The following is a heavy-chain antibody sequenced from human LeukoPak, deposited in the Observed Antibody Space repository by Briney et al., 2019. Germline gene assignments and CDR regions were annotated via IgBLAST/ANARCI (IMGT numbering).Heavy chain of an antibody. CDR3: ARHPFSDGFDI. CDR2: IFRTGNS. Sequence: SETLSLTCTISGGSISTFYWSWLRQPPGKGLEWIAYIFRTGNSNYNPSLKGRVTISVDTSKNQFSLKVNSVTAADTAMYYCARHPFSDGFDIWGQGTMVTVSS. J-gene: IGHJ3*02. V-gene: IGHV4-59*08. CDR1: GGSISTFY.